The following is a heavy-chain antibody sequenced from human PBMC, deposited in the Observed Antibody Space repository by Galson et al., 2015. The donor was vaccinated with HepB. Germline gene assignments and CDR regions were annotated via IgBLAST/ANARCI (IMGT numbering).Heavy chain of an antibody. CDR2: ISSSSSYI. J-gene: IGHJ3*02. CDR1: GFTFSSYS. D-gene: IGHD3-10*01. V-gene: IGHV3-21*04. Sequence: SLRLSCAASGFTFSSYSMNWVRQAPGKGLEWVSSISSSSSYIYYADSVKGRFTISRHNSKNTLYLQMNSLRAEDTAVYYCARDYYGSGSYPYEAFDIWGQGTMVTVSS. CDR3: ARDYYGSGSYPYEAFDI.